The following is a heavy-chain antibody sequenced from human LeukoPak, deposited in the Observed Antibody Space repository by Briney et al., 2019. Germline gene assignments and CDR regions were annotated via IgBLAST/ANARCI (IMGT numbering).Heavy chain of an antibody. D-gene: IGHD3-22*01. V-gene: IGHV1-18*01. J-gene: IGHJ4*02. CDR1: GYTFTSYG. CDR2: ISAYNGNT. Sequence: VASVKVSCKASGYTFTSYGISWVRQAPGQGLEWMGWISAYNGNTNYAQKLQGRVTMTTDTSTSTAYMELRSLRSDDTAVYYCASFPVDYYDSSGFLGYWGQGTLVTVSS. CDR3: ASFPVDYYDSSGFLGY.